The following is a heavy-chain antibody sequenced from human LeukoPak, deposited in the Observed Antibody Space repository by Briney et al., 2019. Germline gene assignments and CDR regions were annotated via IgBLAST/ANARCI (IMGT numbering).Heavy chain of an antibody. CDR2: ISSSSSYI. J-gene: IGHJ3*02. CDR3: ARDPKITIFGVVITRYAFDI. Sequence: GRSVRLSCAASGFTFSSYSMNCVRQARRKGLECVLAISSSSSYIYYADSVKGRFTISRDNAKNSLYLQMNSLRAEDTAVYYCARDPKITIFGVVITRYAFDIWGQGTMVTVSS. CDR1: GFTFSSYS. D-gene: IGHD3-3*01. V-gene: IGHV3-21*01.